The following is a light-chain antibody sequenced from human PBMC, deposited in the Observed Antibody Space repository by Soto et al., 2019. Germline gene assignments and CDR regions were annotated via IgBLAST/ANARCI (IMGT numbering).Light chain of an antibody. J-gene: IGLJ1*01. CDR1: SSDVGAYNY. CDR3: SSYRSSTTLV. CDR2: EVR. Sequence: QSALTQPASVSGYPGQSITISCNGSSSDVGAYNYVSWYQQYPGKAPKVIMFEVRKRPSGVSNRFSGSKSGATASLTISGLQADDEADYYCSSYRSSTTLVFGTGTKLPVL. V-gene: IGLV2-14*01.